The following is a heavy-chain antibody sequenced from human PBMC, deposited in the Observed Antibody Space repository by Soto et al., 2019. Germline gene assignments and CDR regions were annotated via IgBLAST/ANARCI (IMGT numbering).Heavy chain of an antibody. CDR2: INHSGST. Sequence: KTSETLSLTCAVYGGSFSGYYWSWIRQPPGKGLEWIGEINHSGSTNYNPSLKSRVTISVDTSKNQFSLKLSSVTAADTAVYYCAREGYCSGGSCYSRTLDYWGQGTLVTSPQ. CDR3: AREGYCSGGSCYSRTLDY. J-gene: IGHJ4*02. D-gene: IGHD2-15*01. CDR1: GGSFSGYY. V-gene: IGHV4-34*01.